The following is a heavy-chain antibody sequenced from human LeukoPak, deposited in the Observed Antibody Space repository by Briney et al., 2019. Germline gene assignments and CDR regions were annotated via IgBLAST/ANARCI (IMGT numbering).Heavy chain of an antibody. D-gene: IGHD4-17*01. CDR1: GYTFTSYG. J-gene: IGHJ4*02. Sequence: ASVKVSCKASGYTFTSYGISWVRQAPGQGLEWMGWISAYNGNTNYAQKPQGRVTMTTDTSTSTAYMELRSLRSDDTAVYYCARGPPPFSPGHDYGDLDYWGQGTLVTVSS. V-gene: IGHV1-18*01. CDR2: ISAYNGNT. CDR3: ARGPPPFSPGHDYGDLDY.